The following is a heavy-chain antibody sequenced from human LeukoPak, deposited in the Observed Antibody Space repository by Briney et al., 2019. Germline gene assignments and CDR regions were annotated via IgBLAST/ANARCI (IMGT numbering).Heavy chain of an antibody. D-gene: IGHD2-2*01. CDR1: GGSFSGYC. J-gene: IGHJ5*02. CDR3: ARSGLIVVVQAAKAEGYNWFDP. Sequence: SETLSLTCAVYGGSFSGYCWSWIRQPPGKGLEWIGEINHSGSTNYNPSLKSRVTISVDTSKNQFSLKLSSVTAADTAVYYCARSGLIVVVQAAKAEGYNWFDPWGQGTLVTVSS. V-gene: IGHV4-34*01. CDR2: INHSGST.